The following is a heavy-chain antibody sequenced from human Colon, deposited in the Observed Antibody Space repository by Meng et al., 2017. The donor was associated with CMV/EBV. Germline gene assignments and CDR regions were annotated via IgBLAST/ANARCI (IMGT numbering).Heavy chain of an antibody. V-gene: IGHV3-11*01. CDR3: ASPAPREAIAARPYYYYGMDV. CDR1: GFTFSDYY. J-gene: IGHJ6*02. Sequence: GGSLRLSCAASGFTFSDYYMSWIRQAPGKGLEWVSYISSSGSTIYYADSVKGRFTISRDNAKNSLYLQMNSLRAEDTAVYYCASPAPREAIAARPYYYYGMDVRGQGTTVTVSS. D-gene: IGHD6-6*01. CDR2: ISSSGSTI.